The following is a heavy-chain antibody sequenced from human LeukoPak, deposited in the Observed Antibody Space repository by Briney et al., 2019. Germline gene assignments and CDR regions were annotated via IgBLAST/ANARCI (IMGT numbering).Heavy chain of an antibody. J-gene: IGHJ4*02. V-gene: IGHV1-18*01. CDR3: AGDGDYYGSRSYYNGFGWVH. CDR1: GYTFTSYG. Sequence: ASVKVSCKASGYTFTSYGISWVRQAPGQGLEWMGWISAYNGNTNYAQKLQGRVTMTTDTSTSTAYMELRSLRSDDTAVYYCAGDGDYYGSRSYYNGFGWVHWGQGTLVTVSS. D-gene: IGHD3-10*01. CDR2: ISAYNGNT.